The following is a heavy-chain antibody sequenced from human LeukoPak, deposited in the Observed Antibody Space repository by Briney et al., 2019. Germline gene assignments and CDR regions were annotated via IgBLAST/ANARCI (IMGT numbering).Heavy chain of an antibody. CDR2: IYYSEST. V-gene: IGHV4-30-4*01. Sequence: PSQTLSLTCTVSGGSISSGDYYWSWIRQPPGKGLEWIGYIYYSESTYYNPSLKSRVTISVDTSKNQFSLKLSSVTAADTAVYYCARYDILTGYEYYFDYWGQGTLVTVSS. CDR3: ARYDILTGYEYYFDY. D-gene: IGHD3-9*01. J-gene: IGHJ4*02. CDR1: GGSISSGDYY.